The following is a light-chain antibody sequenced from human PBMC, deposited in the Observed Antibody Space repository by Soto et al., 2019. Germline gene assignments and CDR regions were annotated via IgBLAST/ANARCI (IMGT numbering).Light chain of an antibody. V-gene: IGKV3-20*01. J-gene: IGKJ1*01. CDR2: GAS. CDR1: QSVSTY. Sequence: VLTQSPATLSLSPGERATLSCRASQSVSTYLAWYQQKPGQSPRLLIYGASNRATGIPARFSGGGSGTDFTLTISSLEPEDFAVYYCQQYGSSPRTFGQGTKVDIK. CDR3: QQYGSSPRT.